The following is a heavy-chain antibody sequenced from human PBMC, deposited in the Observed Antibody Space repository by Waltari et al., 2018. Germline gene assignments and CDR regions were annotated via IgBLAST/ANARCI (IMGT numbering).Heavy chain of an antibody. CDR2: IIPILGTA. D-gene: IGHD3-22*01. J-gene: IGHJ3*02. CDR3: ALGSGYAFDI. CDR1: GGTFSSYA. V-gene: IGHV1-69*05. Sequence: QVQLVQSGAEVKTPGSSVKVSCQASGGTFSSYATRWVRQAPGQGLEWMGGIIPILGTANYAQKFQGRVTITTDESTSTAYMELSSLRSEDTAVYYCALGSGYAFDIWGQGTMVTVSS.